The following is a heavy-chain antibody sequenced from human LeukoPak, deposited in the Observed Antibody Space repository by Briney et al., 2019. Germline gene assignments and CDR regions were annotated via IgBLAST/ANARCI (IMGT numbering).Heavy chain of an antibody. J-gene: IGHJ4*02. V-gene: IGHV4-59*01. Sequence: PSETLSLTCTVSGDSISSYYWSWIRQPPGKGLEWIGYFYYSGSTNYNPSLKSRVTISVDTSKNQLSLKLSSVTAADTAVYYCARQSISGSSLSYFDYWGQGTLVNVSS. CDR3: ARQSISGSSLSYFDY. CDR2: FYYSGST. D-gene: IGHD3-22*01. CDR1: GDSISSYY.